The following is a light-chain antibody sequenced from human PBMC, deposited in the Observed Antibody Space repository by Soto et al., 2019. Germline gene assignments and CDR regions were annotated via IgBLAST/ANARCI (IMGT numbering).Light chain of an antibody. Sequence: QSALTQPASVSGSPGQSITISCTGTSSNFGVYNYASWYQQYPGEAPKVIIYDVSHRPAGFSYRFSGSKSGNTASLTISGLQTQDEADYYCSSYTSATTYVVGTGTKVTVL. CDR1: SSNFGVYNY. V-gene: IGLV2-14*01. CDR3: SSYTSATTYV. J-gene: IGLJ1*01. CDR2: DVS.